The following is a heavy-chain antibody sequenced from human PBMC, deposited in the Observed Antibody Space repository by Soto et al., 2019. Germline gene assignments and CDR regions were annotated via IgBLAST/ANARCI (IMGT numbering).Heavy chain of an antibody. Sequence: QVQLQESGPGLVKPSETVSLTCVVSGGPVKNGNYYWSWLRQSPGKGLEWIGHIYYNGFTNYNPSGKSRYTISVDRSKTLFTLDLKSVTTADTAVYFCARAPIVGGNFYVWYFDLWGRGTRVSVSS. D-gene: IGHD2-21*01. CDR2: IYYNGFT. J-gene: IGHJ2*01. CDR1: GGPVKNGNYY. CDR3: ARAPIVGGNFYVWYFDL. V-gene: IGHV4-61*01.